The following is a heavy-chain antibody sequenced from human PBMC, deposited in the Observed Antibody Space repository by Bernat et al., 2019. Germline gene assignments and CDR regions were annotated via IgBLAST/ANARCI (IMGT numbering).Heavy chain of an antibody. Sequence: EVQLVESGGGLVQPGGSLRLSCAASGFTFSSYAMHWVRQAPGKGLEYVSAISSNGGSTYYANSVKGRFTISRDNSKNTLYLLMGSLRAEDMAVYYCARGALELYYYYYGMDVWGQGTTVTVSS. V-gene: IGHV3-64*01. CDR2: ISSNGGST. D-gene: IGHD1-7*01. CDR1: GFTFSSYA. CDR3: ARGALELYYYYYGMDV. J-gene: IGHJ6*02.